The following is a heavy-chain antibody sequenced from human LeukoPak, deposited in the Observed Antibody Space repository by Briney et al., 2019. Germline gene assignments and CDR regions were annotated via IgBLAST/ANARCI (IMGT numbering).Heavy chain of an antibody. V-gene: IGHV3-23*01. CDR1: GFTFSRYA. D-gene: IGHD4-17*01. J-gene: IGHJ4*02. CDR2: ISGSGGST. CDR3: AKGYGDYPFDY. Sequence: GGALRLSFSASGFTFSRYAMSWVRQAPGKGLEGVSAISGSGGSTYYADSVKGRFTISRDNSKNTLYLQMNSLRAEDTAVYYCAKGYGDYPFDYWGQGTLVTVSS.